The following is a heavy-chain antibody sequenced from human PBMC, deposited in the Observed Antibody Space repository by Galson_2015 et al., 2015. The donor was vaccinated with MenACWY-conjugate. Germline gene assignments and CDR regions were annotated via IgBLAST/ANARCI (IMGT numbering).Heavy chain of an antibody. CDR2: IYSGGST. Sequence: SLRLSCAATGFTVSSNYVAWVRQAPGKGLECVSVIYSGGSTYYTDSVKGRFTISRDNSKNTVHLQMDNLRVEDTAVYYCARAISLRDSGNFPPDHMDVWGKGTTVTVSS. CDR1: GFTVSSNY. V-gene: IGHV3-53*01. J-gene: IGHJ6*03. D-gene: IGHD2-21*01. CDR3: ARAISLRDSGNFPPDHMDV.